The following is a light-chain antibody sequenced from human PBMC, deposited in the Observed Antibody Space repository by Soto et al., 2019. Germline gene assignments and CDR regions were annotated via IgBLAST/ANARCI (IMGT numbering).Light chain of an antibody. J-gene: IGLJ1*01. CDR3: SSYTSSSTLKS. CDR1: SSNIGSYT. CDR2: SNN. V-gene: IGLV1-44*01. Sequence: QSVLTQPPSASGAPGQRVTISCSGSSSNIGSYTVNWYQQFPGTAPKLVIYSNNQRPSGVPDRFSGSKSGTSASLVISGLQSEDEADYYCSSYTSSSTLKSFGTGTKLTVL.